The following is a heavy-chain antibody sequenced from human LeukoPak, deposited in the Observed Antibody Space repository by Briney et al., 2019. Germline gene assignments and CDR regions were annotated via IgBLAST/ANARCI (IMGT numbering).Heavy chain of an antibody. J-gene: IGHJ6*02. Sequence: SETLSLTCTVSGGSISSYYWSWIRQPAGKGLEWIGRIYTSGSTNYNPSLKSRVTMPVDTSKNQFSLKLSSVTAADTAVYYCARDIYYDFWSGYSGYYYYGMDVWGQGTTVTVSS. CDR1: GGSISSYY. D-gene: IGHD3-3*01. CDR2: IYTSGST. CDR3: ARDIYYDFWSGYSGYYYYGMDV. V-gene: IGHV4-4*07.